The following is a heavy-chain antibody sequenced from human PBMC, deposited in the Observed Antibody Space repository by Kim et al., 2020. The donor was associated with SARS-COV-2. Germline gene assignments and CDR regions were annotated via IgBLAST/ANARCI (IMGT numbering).Heavy chain of an antibody. V-gene: IGHV1-3*01. J-gene: IGHJ4*02. CDR3: ARGEGAAAYFDY. Sequence: KYSTTVQGRVTITRETSASTAYMALSSLRSEDTAVYYCARGEGAAAYFDYWGQGTLVTVSS. D-gene: IGHD2-2*01.